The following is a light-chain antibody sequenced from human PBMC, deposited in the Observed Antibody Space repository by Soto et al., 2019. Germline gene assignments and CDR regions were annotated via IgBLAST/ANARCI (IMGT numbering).Light chain of an antibody. CDR2: DAS. CDR3: QQRSSWPGT. V-gene: IGKV3-11*01. J-gene: IGKJ1*01. CDR1: QSVRSS. Sequence: EILLTQSPATLSLSPGERATLSCRASQSVRSSLAWYQQKPGQAPRLLIYDASTRATGIPGRFSGSGSGTEFTLPISNLEPEDFAVYYCQQRSSWPGTFGQGAKVEIK.